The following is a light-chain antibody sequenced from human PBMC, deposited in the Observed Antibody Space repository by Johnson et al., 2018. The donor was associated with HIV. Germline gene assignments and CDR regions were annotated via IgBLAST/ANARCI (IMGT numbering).Light chain of an antibody. CDR2: DDN. Sequence: QAALTQPHSVSGAPGQRVTISCTGSSSNIGDNSVSWYQHLPGTAPKLLIYDDNKRPPGIPDRFSGSKSATSATLGITALQTGDEADYYCGARDRSLSAYVFGTGTKVTVL. CDR3: GARDRSLSAYV. CDR1: SSNIGDNS. V-gene: IGLV1-51*01. J-gene: IGLJ1*01.